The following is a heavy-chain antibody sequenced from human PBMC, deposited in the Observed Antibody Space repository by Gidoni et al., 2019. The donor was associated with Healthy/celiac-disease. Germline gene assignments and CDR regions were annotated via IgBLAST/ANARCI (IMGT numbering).Heavy chain of an antibody. V-gene: IGHV1-18*01. Sequence: QVQLVQSGAEVKKPGASVKVSCKASGYTFTSYGISWVRQAPGQGLEWMGWISAYNGNTSTSTAYMELRSLRSDDTAVYYCARRGHGAGHRWFDPWGQGTLVTVSS. CDR3: ARRGHGAGHRWFDP. CDR1: GYTFTSYG. CDR2: ISAYNG. D-gene: IGHD6-19*01. J-gene: IGHJ5*02.